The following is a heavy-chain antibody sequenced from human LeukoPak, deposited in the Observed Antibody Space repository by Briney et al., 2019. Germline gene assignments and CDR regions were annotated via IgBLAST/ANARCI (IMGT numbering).Heavy chain of an antibody. CDR2: ISSSASTI. CDR3: AREMGGYPFDY. CDR1: GFTFSSYS. D-gene: IGHD5-12*01. Sequence: GGSLRLSCAASGFTFSSYSMNWVRQAPGKGLEWVSSISSSASTIYYADSVKGRFTISRDNAENSLYLQMNSLRAEDTAVYYCAREMGGYPFDYWGQGTLVTVSS. V-gene: IGHV3-48*04. J-gene: IGHJ4*02.